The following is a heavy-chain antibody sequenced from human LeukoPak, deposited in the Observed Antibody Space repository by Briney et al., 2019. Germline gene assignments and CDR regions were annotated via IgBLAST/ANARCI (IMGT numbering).Heavy chain of an antibody. V-gene: IGHV3-30*03. J-gene: IGHJ4*02. CDR2: ISYDGSNK. Sequence: GGSLRLSCAASGFTFSDNYMCWVRQGPRKGLGREAVISYDGSNKYYSDSVKGRFTISRDNSKNTLYLQMNSLRAEDTAVYYCARPKYGSGSYYSREYYFDYWGQGTLVTVSS. D-gene: IGHD3-10*01. CDR1: GFTFSDNY. CDR3: ARPKYGSGSYYSREYYFDY.